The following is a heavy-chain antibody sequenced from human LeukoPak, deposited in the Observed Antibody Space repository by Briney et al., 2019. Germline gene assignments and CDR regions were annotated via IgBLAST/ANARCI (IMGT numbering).Heavy chain of an antibody. D-gene: IGHD1-14*01. Sequence: PGGSLRLSCVASGFTFSSYSINWVRQAPGKGLEWVSSISSSRKHIFYADALKGRFTISRDNANNSLYLQMNSLRAEDMAVYYCAKDLTEGLPPNGYFDYWGQGTLVTVSS. J-gene: IGHJ4*02. CDR2: ISSSRKHI. CDR1: GFTFSSYS. CDR3: AKDLTEGLPPNGYFDY. V-gene: IGHV3-21*01.